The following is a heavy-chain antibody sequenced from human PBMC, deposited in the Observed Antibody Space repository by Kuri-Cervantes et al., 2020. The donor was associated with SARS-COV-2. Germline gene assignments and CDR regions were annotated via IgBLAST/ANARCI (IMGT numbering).Heavy chain of an antibody. D-gene: IGHD4-23*01. V-gene: IGHV4-38-2*01. CDR2: IYHSGST. CDR1: GYSISSGYY. J-gene: IGHJ6*04. CDR3: ARPGGFLDV. Sequence: GSLRLSCAVSGYSISSGYYWGWIRQPPGKGLEWIGSIYHSGSTNYNPSLKSRVTISVDTSKSQFSLKLSSVTAADTAVYYCARPGGFLDVWGKGTTVTVSS.